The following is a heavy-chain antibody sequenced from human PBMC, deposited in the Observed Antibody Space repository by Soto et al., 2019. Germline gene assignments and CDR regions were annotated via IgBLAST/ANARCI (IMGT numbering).Heavy chain of an antibody. V-gene: IGHV3-7*04. J-gene: IGHJ5*02. CDR2: MSPDGREQ. Sequence: EVHLVESGGGLVQPGGSLRLSCAASGFTFSGYWMTWVRQAPGKGLEGVANMSPDGREQYYVDSVEGRFTISRDNAKNSLYLQMNSLRGEDTALYYCTRDLNHDCGPWGQGTQDIVSS. CDR1: GFTFSGYW. D-gene: IGHD2-21*01. CDR3: TRDLNHDCGP.